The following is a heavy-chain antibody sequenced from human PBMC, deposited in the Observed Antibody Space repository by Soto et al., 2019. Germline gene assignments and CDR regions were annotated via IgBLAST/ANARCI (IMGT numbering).Heavy chain of an antibody. V-gene: IGHV3-9*01. J-gene: IGHJ4*02. CDR3: AKGGYCSGGSCYFDY. CDR2: ISWNSGSI. CDR1: GFTFDDYA. D-gene: IGHD2-15*01. Sequence: GGSLRLSCAASGFTFDDYAMHWVRQAPGKGLEWVSGISWNSGSIGYADSVKGRFTISRDNAKNSLYLQMNSLRAEDTALYYCAKGGYCSGGSCYFDYWGQGTLVTVSS.